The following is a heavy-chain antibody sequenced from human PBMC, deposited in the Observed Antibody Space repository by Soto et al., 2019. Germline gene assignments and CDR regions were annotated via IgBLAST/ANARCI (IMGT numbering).Heavy chain of an antibody. CDR3: ARHPSNFWFDP. V-gene: IGHV4-30-4*01. Sequence: PPETLSLTCTVSVGSISSGDYYWSWIRQPPGKGLEWIGSIYYSGSTYYNPSLKSRVTISVDTSKNQFSLKLSSVTAADTAVYYCARHPSNFWFDPWGQGTLVTVSS. J-gene: IGHJ5*02. D-gene: IGHD4-4*01. CDR1: VGSISSGDYY. CDR2: IYYSGST.